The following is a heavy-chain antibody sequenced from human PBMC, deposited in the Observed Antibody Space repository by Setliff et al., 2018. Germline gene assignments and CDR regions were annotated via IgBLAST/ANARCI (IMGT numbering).Heavy chain of an antibody. CDR3: ARIRLCGGRVICPPGRYVDV. J-gene: IGHJ6*03. Sequence: PGGSLRLSCAASGFTFSSYSMNWVRQAPGKGLEWVSSISSSSSYIDYADSVKGRFTISRDNAKNSLYLQMNSLRAEDTAVYYCARIRLCGGRVICPPGRYVDVWGKGTTVTVSS. V-gene: IGHV3-21*01. CDR1: GFTFSSYS. D-gene: IGHD2-15*01. CDR2: ISSSSSYI.